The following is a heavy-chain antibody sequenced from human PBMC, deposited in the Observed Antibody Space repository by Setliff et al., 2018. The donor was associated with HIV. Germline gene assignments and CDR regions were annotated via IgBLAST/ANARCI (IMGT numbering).Heavy chain of an antibody. CDR3: ARDNMGSLDF. J-gene: IGHJ4*02. Sequence: SETLSLTCAVYGGSFSGYYWSWIRQPPGKGLEWIGYSRSTNDNPSLKSRVTISVDTSKNQFSLKLTSVTASDTAVYYCARDNMGSLDFWGQGTLVTVSS. CDR2: SRST. CDR1: GGSFSGYY. V-gene: IGHV4-34*01. D-gene: IGHD1-26*01.